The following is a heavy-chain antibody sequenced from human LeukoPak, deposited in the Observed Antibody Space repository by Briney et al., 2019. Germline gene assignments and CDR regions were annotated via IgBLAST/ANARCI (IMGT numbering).Heavy chain of an antibody. CDR3: ARVGNGALPY. Sequence: KPGGSLRLSCAASGFTFSSYSMNWVRQAPGKGLEWVSSISSSSSYIYYADSVKGRFTISRDNAKNSLYLQMNSLRAEDTAVHYCARVGNGALPYWGQGTLVTVSS. J-gene: IGHJ4*02. CDR1: GFTFSSYS. V-gene: IGHV3-21*01. D-gene: IGHD4-17*01. CDR2: ISSSSSYI.